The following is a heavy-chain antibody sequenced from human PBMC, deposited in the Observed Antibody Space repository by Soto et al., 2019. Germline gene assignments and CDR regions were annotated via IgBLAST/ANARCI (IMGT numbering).Heavy chain of an antibody. CDR2: IWYDGSNK. Sequence: QVQLVESGGGVVQPGRSLRLSCAASGFTFSSYGMHWVRQAPGKGLEWVAVIWYDGSNKYYADSVKGRFNISRDNSKNTLDLQMNSLRAEDTAVYYCARSGAATPPYYYGMDVWGQGTTVTVSS. V-gene: IGHV3-33*01. CDR1: GFTFSSYG. D-gene: IGHD2-15*01. CDR3: ARSGAATPPYYYGMDV. J-gene: IGHJ6*02.